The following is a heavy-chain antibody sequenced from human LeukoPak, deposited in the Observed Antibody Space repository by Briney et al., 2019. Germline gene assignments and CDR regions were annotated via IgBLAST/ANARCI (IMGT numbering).Heavy chain of an antibody. CDR1: GFTFSSYW. J-gene: IGHJ4*02. D-gene: IGHD2-2*01. Sequence: GGSLRLSCAASGFTFSSYWMSWVRQAPGKGLEWVAVISYDGSNKYYADSVKDRFTISRDNSKNTLYLQMNSLRAEDTAVYYCARGAAPIVVVPAASFLGYPFDYWGQGTLVTVSS. CDR2: ISYDGSNK. CDR3: ARGAAPIVVVPAASFLGYPFDY. V-gene: IGHV3-30*03.